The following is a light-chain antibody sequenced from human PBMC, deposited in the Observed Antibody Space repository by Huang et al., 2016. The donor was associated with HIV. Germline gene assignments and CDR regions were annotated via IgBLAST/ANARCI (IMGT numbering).Light chain of an antibody. CDR3: QYYGSSYT. V-gene: IGKV3-20*01. CDR2: GAS. J-gene: IGKJ2*01. CDR1: QSVSSGY. Sequence: EIVLTQSPGTLSLSPGEGATLSCRASQSVSSGYLAWYQQKPGQAPRLLIYGASSRATGIPDRFSGSGSGTDFTLTISRLEPEDFAVYYCQYYGSSYTFGQGTKLEIK.